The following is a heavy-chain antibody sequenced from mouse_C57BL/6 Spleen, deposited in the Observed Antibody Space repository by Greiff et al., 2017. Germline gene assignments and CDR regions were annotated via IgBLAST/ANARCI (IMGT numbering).Heavy chain of an antibody. CDR3: ARGGPMYYGSSYFDY. D-gene: IGHD1-1*01. Sequence: VQLQQSDAELVKPGASVKISCKVSGYTFTDHTIHWMKQRPEQGLEWIGYIYPRDGSTKYNEKFKGKATLTADKSSSTAYMQLNSLTSEDSAVYFCARGGPMYYGSSYFDYWGQGTTLTVSS. J-gene: IGHJ2*01. CDR2: IYPRDGST. CDR1: GYTFTDHT. V-gene: IGHV1-78*01.